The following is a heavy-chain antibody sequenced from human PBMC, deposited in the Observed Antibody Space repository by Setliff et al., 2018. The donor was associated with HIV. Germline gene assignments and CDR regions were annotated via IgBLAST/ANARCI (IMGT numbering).Heavy chain of an antibody. CDR1: GFIFSKSC. D-gene: IGHD3-16*01. CDR3: ARMGYYYYYMDV. J-gene: IGHJ6*03. Sequence: GGSLRLSCAASGFIFSKSCMSWVRQAPGKGLEWVANIKQDGSEKYYVDSVKGRFTISRDNAKNSLFLQMNSLRAEDTAVYYCARMGYYYYYMDVWGKGTTVTVSS. V-gene: IGHV3-7*03. CDR2: IKQDGSEK.